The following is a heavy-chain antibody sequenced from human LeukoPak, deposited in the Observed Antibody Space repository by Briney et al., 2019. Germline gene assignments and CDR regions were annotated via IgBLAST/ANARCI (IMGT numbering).Heavy chain of an antibody. J-gene: IGHJ5*02. CDR2: IYTSGST. CDR1: GGSISSGSYY. Sequence: SETLSLTCTVSGGSISSGSYYWSWIRQPAGKGLEWIGRIYTSGSTNYNPSLKSRVTISVDTSKNQFSLKLSSVTAADTAVYYCARDGLEYSSSWYVTNWFDPWGQGTLVTVSS. V-gene: IGHV4-61*02. D-gene: IGHD6-13*01. CDR3: ARDGLEYSSSWYVTNWFDP.